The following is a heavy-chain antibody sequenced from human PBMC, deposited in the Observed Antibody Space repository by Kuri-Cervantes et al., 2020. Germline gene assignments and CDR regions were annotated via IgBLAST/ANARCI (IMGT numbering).Heavy chain of an antibody. V-gene: IGHV3-23*01. Sequence: SLKISCAASGFTFSSFAMSWVRQAPGKGLEWVSAISGSGGSTYYEDSVKGRFTISRDNSKNTLYMQMNSLRVEDTAVYYCAKGGSGWYYFDYWGQGTLVTVSS. CDR3: AKGGSGWYYFDY. J-gene: IGHJ4*02. CDR1: GFTFSSFA. D-gene: IGHD6-19*01. CDR2: ISGSGGST.